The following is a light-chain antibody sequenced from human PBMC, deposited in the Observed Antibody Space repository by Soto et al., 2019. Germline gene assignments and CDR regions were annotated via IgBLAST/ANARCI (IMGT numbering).Light chain of an antibody. CDR3: QQYNSYWWT. CDR1: QSISSW. Sequence: DIQMTQSPSTLSASVGDRVTITCRASQSISSWLAWYQQKPGKAPKLLIYDASSLESGVPSRFSGSGSGTEFTRTISSLQPDDFATYYCQQYNSYWWTFGQGTKV. CDR2: DAS. V-gene: IGKV1-5*01. J-gene: IGKJ1*01.